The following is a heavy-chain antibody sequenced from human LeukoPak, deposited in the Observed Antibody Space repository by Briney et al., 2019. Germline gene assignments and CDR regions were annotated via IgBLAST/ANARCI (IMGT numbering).Heavy chain of an antibody. CDR2: INHSGNT. V-gene: IGHV4-34*01. CDR1: GGSFSGYY. J-gene: IGHJ2*01. Sequence: KPSETLSLTCAVHGGSFSGYYWSWIRQPPGKGLEWIGEINHSGNTYHNPSLKSRVTTSVDTSKKQISLKVSSVTAADTAVYYCARIYASGSFDWYFDVWGRGSLVTVSS. CDR3: ARIYASGSFDWYFDV. D-gene: IGHD3-10*01.